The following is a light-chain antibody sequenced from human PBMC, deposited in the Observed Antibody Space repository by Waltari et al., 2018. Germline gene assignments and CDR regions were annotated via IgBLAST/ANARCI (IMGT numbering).Light chain of an antibody. J-gene: IGKJ4*01. CDR2: WAS. Sequence: DIVMTQSPDSLAVSLGERATINCQSSQSLLSSSNNKNCLAWYQQNPGQPPNMVISWASNRESGVPDLFSGSGSGTDFTLNNSNLQAEDVAVYYCQQHYSAPLTFGGGTKVEIQ. CDR1: QSLLSSSNNKNC. CDR3: QQHYSAPLT. V-gene: IGKV4-1*01.